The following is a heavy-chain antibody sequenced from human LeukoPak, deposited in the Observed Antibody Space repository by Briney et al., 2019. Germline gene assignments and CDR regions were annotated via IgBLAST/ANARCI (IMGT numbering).Heavy chain of an antibody. CDR2: ISYDGSNK. CDR1: GFTFSSYA. D-gene: IGHD1-26*01. V-gene: IGHV3-30-3*01. J-gene: IGHJ4*02. Sequence: PGGSLRLSCAASGFTFSSYAMHWVRQAPGKGLEWVAVISYDGSNKYYADSVKGRFTISRDNSKNTLYLQMNSLRAEDTAVYYCARDNPDSGSQYYFDYWGQGTPVTVSS. CDR3: ARDNPDSGSQYYFDY.